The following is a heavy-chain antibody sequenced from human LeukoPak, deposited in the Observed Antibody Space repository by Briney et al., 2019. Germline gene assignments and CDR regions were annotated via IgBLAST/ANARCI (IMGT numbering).Heavy chain of an antibody. Sequence: GESLQISCKGSGYSFTNEWIGWVRQMPGKGLEWMGIIHPGDSETRYSPSFQGQVIISADKSISTAYLQWSSLKASDTAMYYCARHLSSLVGTYHFDYWGQGTLVTASS. CDR2: IHPGDSET. CDR1: GYSFTNEW. D-gene: IGHD4-23*01. V-gene: IGHV5-51*01. CDR3: ARHLSSLVGTYHFDY. J-gene: IGHJ4*02.